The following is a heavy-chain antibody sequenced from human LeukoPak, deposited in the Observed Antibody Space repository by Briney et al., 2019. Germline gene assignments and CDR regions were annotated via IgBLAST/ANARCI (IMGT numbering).Heavy chain of an antibody. Sequence: GASVKVSCTASGYTFTGYYMHWVRQAPGQGLEWMGWINPNSGGTNYAQKFQGRVTMTRDTSISTAYMELSRLRSDDTAVYYCARERSNYDSSGYYDYWGQGTLVTVSS. J-gene: IGHJ4*02. V-gene: IGHV1-2*02. CDR2: INPNSGGT. D-gene: IGHD3-22*01. CDR1: GYTFTGYY. CDR3: ARERSNYDSSGYYDY.